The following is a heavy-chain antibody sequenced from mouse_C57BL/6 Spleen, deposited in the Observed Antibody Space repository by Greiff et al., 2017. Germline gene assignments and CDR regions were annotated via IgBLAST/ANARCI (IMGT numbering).Heavy chain of an antibody. CDR3: AAGRWLLGFAY. D-gene: IGHD2-3*01. V-gene: IGHV5-17*01. J-gene: IGHJ3*01. CDR2: ISSGSSTI. Sequence: EVNVVESGGGLVKPGGSLKLSCAASGFTFSDYGMHWVRQAPEKGLEWVAYISSGSSTIYYADTVKGRFTISRDNAKNTLFLQMTSLRSEDTAMYYCAAGRWLLGFAYWGQGTLVTVSA. CDR1: GFTFSDYG.